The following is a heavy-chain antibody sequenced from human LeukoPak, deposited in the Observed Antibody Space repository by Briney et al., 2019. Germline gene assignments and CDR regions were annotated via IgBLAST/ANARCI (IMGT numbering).Heavy chain of an antibody. J-gene: IGHJ4*02. CDR2: INHSGST. Sequence: PSETLSLTCAVYGGSFSGYYCSWIRQPPGKGLEWIGEINHSGSTNYNPSIKSRVTISVDTSKNQFSLKLSSVTAADTAVYYCALRASSGWLSIDYWGQGTLVTVSS. CDR1: GGSFSGYY. V-gene: IGHV4-34*01. CDR3: ALRASSGWLSIDY. D-gene: IGHD6-19*01.